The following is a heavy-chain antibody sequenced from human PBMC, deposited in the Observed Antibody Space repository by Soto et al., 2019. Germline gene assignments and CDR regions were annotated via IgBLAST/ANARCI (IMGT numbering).Heavy chain of an antibody. J-gene: IGHJ4*02. CDR3: ARAVVSDGDYVAVGY. Sequence: GASVKVSCKASGYTFTSYGISWVRQAPGQGLEWMGWISAYNGNTNYAQKLQGRVTITRDTSASTAYMELSSLRSEDTAVYYCARAVVSDGDYVAVGYWGQGTLVTVSS. CDR1: GYTFTSYG. V-gene: IGHV1-18*01. D-gene: IGHD4-17*01. CDR2: ISAYNGNT.